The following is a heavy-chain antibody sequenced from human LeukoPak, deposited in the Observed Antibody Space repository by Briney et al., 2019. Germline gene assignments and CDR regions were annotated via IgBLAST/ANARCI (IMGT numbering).Heavy chain of an antibody. CDR1: GFTFSSYA. CDR2: ISGSGGST. D-gene: IGHD3-22*01. V-gene: IGHV3-23*01. J-gene: IGHJ4*02. CDR3: ARAAPTRTLIGSGADY. Sequence: GGSLRLSCAASGFTFSSYAMSWVRQAPGKGLEWVSAISGSGGSTYYADSVKGRFTISRDNAKNSLYLQMNSLRAEDTAVYYCARAAPTRTLIGSGADYWGQGTLVTVSS.